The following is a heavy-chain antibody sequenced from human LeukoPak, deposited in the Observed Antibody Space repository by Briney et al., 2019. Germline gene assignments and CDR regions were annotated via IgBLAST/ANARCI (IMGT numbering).Heavy chain of an antibody. CDR3: ARNYYDTKTYYFDY. Sequence: GALGLSCAASGFTFDDYTMHWVRQAPGKGLEWVSLISWEGGSTYYADSVKGRFTISRDNSKNSLYLQMNSLRTEDTALYYCARNYYDTKTYYFDYWGQGTLVTVSS. V-gene: IGHV3-43*01. CDR2: ISWEGGST. D-gene: IGHD3-22*01. J-gene: IGHJ4*02. CDR1: GFTFDDYT.